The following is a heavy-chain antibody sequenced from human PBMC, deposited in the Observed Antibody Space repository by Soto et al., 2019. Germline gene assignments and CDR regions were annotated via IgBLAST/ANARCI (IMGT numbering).Heavy chain of an antibody. CDR2: IYYSGST. V-gene: IGHV4-39*01. CDR3: ARHPNRGSGWYGENWFDP. D-gene: IGHD6-19*01. J-gene: IGHJ5*02. Sequence: SETLSLTCTVSGHSISSSSYYWGWIRQPPGKGLEWIGSIYYSGSTYYNPSLKSRVTISVDTSKNQFSLKLSSVTAADTAVYYCARHPNRGSGWYGENWFDPWGQGTLVTVSS. CDR1: GHSISSSSYY.